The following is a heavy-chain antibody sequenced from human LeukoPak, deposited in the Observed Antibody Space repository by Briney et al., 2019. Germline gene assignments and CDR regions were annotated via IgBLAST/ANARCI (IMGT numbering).Heavy chain of an antibody. CDR3: ATDYGDYEPIDY. D-gene: IGHD4-17*01. J-gene: IGHJ4*02. CDR1: GVTLSNYA. V-gene: IGHV3-30*04. CDR2: ISFDGTNK. Sequence: GGSLRLSCTASGVTLSNYAMHWVRRPPGRGLEWVAVISFDGTNKYYGDSVEGRFSVSRDNSKNTLYLQMNSLRPDDTAMYYCATDYGDYEPIDYWGQETLVTVSS.